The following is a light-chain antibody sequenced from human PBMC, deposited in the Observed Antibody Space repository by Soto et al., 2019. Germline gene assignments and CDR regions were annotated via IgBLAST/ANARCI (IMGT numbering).Light chain of an antibody. Sequence: QSALTQPASVSGSPGQSVTISCTGTTSDVGSHNYVSWYQQHPGKAPKLMIYVVSNRPSGVSNRFSGSKSGNTASLTISGLQAEDEADYFCSSYTCSSTLYVFGTGTKLTVL. V-gene: IGLV2-14*01. CDR2: VVS. CDR1: TSDVGSHNY. CDR3: SSYTCSSTLYV. J-gene: IGLJ1*01.